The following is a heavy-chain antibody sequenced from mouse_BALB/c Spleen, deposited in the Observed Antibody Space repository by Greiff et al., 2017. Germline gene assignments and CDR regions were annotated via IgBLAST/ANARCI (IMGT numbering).Heavy chain of an antibody. D-gene: IGHD1-2*01. CDR3: NALDAMDY. J-gene: IGHJ4*01. V-gene: IGHV1S135*01. Sequence: VHVKQSGPELMKPGASVKISCKASGYSFTSYYMHWVKQSHGKSLEWIGYIDPFNGGTSYNQKFKGKATLTVDKSSSTAYMHLSSLTSEDSAVYYCNALDAMDYWGQGTSVTVSS. CDR2: IDPFNGGT. CDR1: GYSFTSYY.